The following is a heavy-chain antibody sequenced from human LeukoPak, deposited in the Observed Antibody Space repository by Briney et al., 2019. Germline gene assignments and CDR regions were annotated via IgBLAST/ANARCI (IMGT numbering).Heavy chain of an antibody. Sequence: ASVKVSCKASGYTFTSYYMHWVRQAPGQGLEWMGMINPSGGSTSYAQKFQGRVTMTRDTSTSTVYMELSSLRSEDTAVYYCAREVGELDFDYWVQGTLVSVSS. V-gene: IGHV1-46*01. CDR2: INPSGGST. CDR3: AREVGELDFDY. CDR1: GYTFTSYY. D-gene: IGHD3-10*01. J-gene: IGHJ4*02.